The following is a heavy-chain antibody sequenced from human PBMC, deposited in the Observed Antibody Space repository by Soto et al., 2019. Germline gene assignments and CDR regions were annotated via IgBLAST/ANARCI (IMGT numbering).Heavy chain of an antibody. V-gene: IGHV1-18*01. J-gene: IGHJ5*02. CDR2: ISAYNGNT. Sequence: GASVKVSCKASGYTFTSYGISWVRQAPGQGLEWMGWISAYNGNTNYAQKLQGRVTMTTDTSTSTAYMELRSLRSDDTAVYYCARSRCSGGSCFKWFDPWGQGTLVTVSS. CDR3: ARSRCSGGSCFKWFDP. CDR1: GYTFTSYG. D-gene: IGHD2-15*01.